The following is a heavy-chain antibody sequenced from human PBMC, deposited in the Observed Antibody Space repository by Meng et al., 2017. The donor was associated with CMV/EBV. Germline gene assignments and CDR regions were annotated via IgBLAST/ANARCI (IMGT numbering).Heavy chain of an antibody. V-gene: IGHV4-34*01. CDR1: GGSFSGYY. CDR2: INHSGST. D-gene: IGHD5-24*01. CDR3: ARAQTIHAVDV. J-gene: IGHJ6*02. Sequence: GSLRLSCAVYGGSFSGYYWSWIRQPPGKGLEWIGEINHSGSTNYTPSLKSRVTISVDTSKNQFSLKLSSVTAADTAVYYCARAQTIHAVDVWGQGTTVTVSS.